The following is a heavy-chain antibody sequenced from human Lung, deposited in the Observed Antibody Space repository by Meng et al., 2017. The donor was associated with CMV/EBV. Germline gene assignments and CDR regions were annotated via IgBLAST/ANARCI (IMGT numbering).Heavy chain of an antibody. Sequence: LQQWGAGLLKPSESLSLHCVVYGGSFSGYYWSWIRQPPGKGLEWIGEINHSGSTNYNPSLKSRVTISVDTSKNQFSLKLSSVTAADTAVYYCARGFLSFVRVFDYWGQGTLVTVSS. CDR3: ARGFLSFVRVFDY. CDR1: GGSFSGYY. CDR2: INHSGST. V-gene: IGHV4-34*01. J-gene: IGHJ4*02. D-gene: IGHD2/OR15-2a*01.